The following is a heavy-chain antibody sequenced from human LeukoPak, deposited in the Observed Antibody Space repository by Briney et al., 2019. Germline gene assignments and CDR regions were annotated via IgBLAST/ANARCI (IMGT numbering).Heavy chain of an antibody. V-gene: IGHV1-46*01. CDR3: ARTYCAEDCSIRYFDY. J-gene: IGHJ4*02. CDR2: INPSGGDT. CDR1: GRPFISYH. Sequence: ASVKVSCKASGRPFISYHLHWVRQAPGQGLEWLGIINPSGGDTKYAQKFQGRVTLTRDKSTSTVYMELSSLTSDDTAVYYCARTYCAEDCSIRYFDYWGQGTLVTVSS. D-gene: IGHD2-21*02.